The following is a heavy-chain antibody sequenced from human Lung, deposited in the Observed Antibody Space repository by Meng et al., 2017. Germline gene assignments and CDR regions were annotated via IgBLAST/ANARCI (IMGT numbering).Heavy chain of an antibody. CDR3: ARGPTTMAHDLDY. CDR2: INHSGST. J-gene: IGHJ4*02. CDR1: GGSFSDYY. D-gene: IGHD4-11*01. Sequence: QVQLQQWGAGLLKPSETLSLTCVVSGGSFSDYYWSWIRQPPGKGLEWIGEINHSGSTNYNPSLESRATISVDTSQNSLSLKLSSVTAADSAVYYCARGPTTMAHDLDYWGQGTLVTVSS. V-gene: IGHV4-34*01.